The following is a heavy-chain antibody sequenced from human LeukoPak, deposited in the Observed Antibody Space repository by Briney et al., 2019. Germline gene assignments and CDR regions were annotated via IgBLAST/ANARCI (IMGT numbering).Heavy chain of an antibody. V-gene: IGHV4-59*01. D-gene: IGHD3-22*01. CDR3: AESDSSGYFDY. CDR1: GGSISSYY. J-gene: IGHJ4*02. Sequence: SETLSLTCTVSGGSISSYYWSWIRRPPGKGLEWIGYIYYSGSTNYNPSLKSRVTISVDTSKNQFSLKLSSVTAADTAVYYCAESDSSGYFDYWGQGTLVTVSS. CDR2: IYYSGST.